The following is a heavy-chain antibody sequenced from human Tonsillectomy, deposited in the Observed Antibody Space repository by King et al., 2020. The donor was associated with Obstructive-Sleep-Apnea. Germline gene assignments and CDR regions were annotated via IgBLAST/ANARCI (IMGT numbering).Heavy chain of an antibody. D-gene: IGHD3-22*01. CDR3: ARSLGYYYDSSGYFWYFDL. CDR1: GFTFSSYW. V-gene: IGHV3-7*03. CDR2: IKQDGSEK. J-gene: IGHJ2*01. Sequence: VQLVESGGGLVQPGGSLRLSCAASGFTFSSYWMSWVRQAPGKGLEWVANIKQDGSEKYYVDSVKGRFTISRDNAKNSLYLQMNSLRAEDTAVYYCARSLGYYYDSSGYFWYFDLWGRGTLVTVSS.